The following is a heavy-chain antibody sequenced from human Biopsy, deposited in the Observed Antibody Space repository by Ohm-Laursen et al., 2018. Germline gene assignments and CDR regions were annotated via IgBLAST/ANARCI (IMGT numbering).Heavy chain of an antibody. D-gene: IGHD3-22*01. Sequence: SETLSLTWAVYVGSFSGYYWTWIRQPPGKGLEWIGEINHSGSTNYNPSLKSRVSISVDTSKNQFSLKLNSVTAADTAVYYCARGDYFDSNGYFWFDPWGQGTLVTVSS. CDR2: INHSGST. V-gene: IGHV4-34*01. CDR3: ARGDYFDSNGYFWFDP. J-gene: IGHJ5*02. CDR1: VGSFSGYY.